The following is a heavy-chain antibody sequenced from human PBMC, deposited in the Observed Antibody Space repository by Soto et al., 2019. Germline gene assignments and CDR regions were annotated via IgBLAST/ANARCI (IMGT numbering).Heavy chain of an antibody. CDR2: IIPIFGTA. Sequence: GASVKVSCKASGGTFSSYAIRWVRQAPGQGLEWMGGIIPIFGTANYAQKFQGRVTITADKSTSTAYMELSSLRSEDTAVYYCARVMDTAMVIYYYYYGMDVWGQGTPVTVYS. D-gene: IGHD5-18*01. J-gene: IGHJ6*02. CDR3: ARVMDTAMVIYYYYYGMDV. CDR1: GGTFSSYA. V-gene: IGHV1-69*06.